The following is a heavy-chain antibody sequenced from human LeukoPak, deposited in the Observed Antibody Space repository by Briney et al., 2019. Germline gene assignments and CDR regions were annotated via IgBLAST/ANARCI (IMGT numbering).Heavy chain of an antibody. Sequence: PGGSLRLSCAASGFTFSSYGMSWVRQAPGKGLEWVSAISGSGGSTYYADSVKGRFTISRDNSKNTLYLQTNSLRAEDTAVYYCAKQGSSGGSCYFCNWFDPWGQGTLVTVSS. D-gene: IGHD2-15*01. V-gene: IGHV3-23*01. J-gene: IGHJ5*02. CDR3: AKQGSSGGSCYFCNWFDP. CDR2: ISGSGGST. CDR1: GFTFSSYG.